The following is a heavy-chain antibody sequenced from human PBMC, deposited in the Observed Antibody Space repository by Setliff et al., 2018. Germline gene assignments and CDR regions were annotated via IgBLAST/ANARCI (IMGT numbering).Heavy chain of an antibody. CDR3: ARVGYNSFFDY. J-gene: IGHJ4*02. CDR1: GYSFTNNW. CDR2: ISPGNSNT. D-gene: IGHD5-12*01. Sequence: GESLKISCQGSGYSFTNNWIAWVRQMPGKGLECMGIISPGNSNTRYSPSFQGQVTISVDKAINTAYLQWTSLKVSDTAMYYCARVGYNSFFDYWGQGTLVTVSS. V-gene: IGHV5-51*01.